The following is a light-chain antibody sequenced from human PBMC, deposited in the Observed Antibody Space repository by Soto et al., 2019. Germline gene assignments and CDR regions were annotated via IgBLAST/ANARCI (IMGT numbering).Light chain of an antibody. V-gene: IGKV3-15*01. CDR2: GAS. CDR3: QQYNNWPPRAWT. J-gene: IGKJ1*01. Sequence: EIVMTQSPATLSVSPGERATLSCRASQSVSSNLAWYQQKPGQAPRLLIYGASTRATGIPARFSGSGSGTEFPLTISSLQSEDFAVNYCQQYNNWPPRAWTFGQGTKVEIK. CDR1: QSVSSN.